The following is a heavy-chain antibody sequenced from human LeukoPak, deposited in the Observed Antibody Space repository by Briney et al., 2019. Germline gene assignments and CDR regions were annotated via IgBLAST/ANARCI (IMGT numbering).Heavy chain of an antibody. CDR1: GFTFDDYG. J-gene: IGHJ4*02. V-gene: IGHV3-20*04. Sequence: GGSLRLSCAASGFTFDDYGMSWVRQAPGKGLEWVSGINWNGGSTGYADSVKGRFTISRDNAKNSLYLQMNSLRAEDTALYYCAKDPGYYFDSSAYFDYWGQGTLVTVSS. D-gene: IGHD3-22*01. CDR2: INWNGGST. CDR3: AKDPGYYFDSSAYFDY.